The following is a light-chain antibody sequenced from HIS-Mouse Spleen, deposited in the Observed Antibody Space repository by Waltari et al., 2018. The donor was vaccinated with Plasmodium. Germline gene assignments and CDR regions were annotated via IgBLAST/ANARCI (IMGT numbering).Light chain of an antibody. V-gene: IGLV2-14*03. Sequence: QSALTQPASVSGSPGQSIPFPCTVPSSDVGGDNYVSWYQQHPGKAPKLMIYDVSNRPSGVSNRFSGSKSGNTASLTISGLQAEDEADYYCSSYTSSSTLPYVFGTGTKVTVL. CDR3: SSYTSSSTLPYV. CDR2: DVS. CDR1: SSDVGGDNY. J-gene: IGLJ1*01.